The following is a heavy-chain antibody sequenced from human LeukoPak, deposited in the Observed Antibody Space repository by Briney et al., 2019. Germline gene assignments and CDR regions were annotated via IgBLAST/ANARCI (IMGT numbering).Heavy chain of an antibody. Sequence: PRASVKVSCKASGYSFVLYGISWVRQAPGQGPEWMGWISTYNGNTKYAEKFQGRVTMTTDAPTSTAYMELRSLRSDDTAVYYCARDEGYGIFVNVDYWGQGTLVTVSS. CDR2: ISTYNGNT. D-gene: IGHD5-12*01. CDR3: ARDEGYGIFVNVDY. J-gene: IGHJ4*02. V-gene: IGHV1-18*01. CDR1: GYSFVLYG.